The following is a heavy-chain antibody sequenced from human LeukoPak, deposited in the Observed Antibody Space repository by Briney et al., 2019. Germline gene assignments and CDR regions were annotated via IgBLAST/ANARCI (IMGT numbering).Heavy chain of an antibody. Sequence: PGGSLRLSCAASGFTFTYFSMNWVRQAPGKGLEWLSYLSSSSGAIYYADSVKGRFTISKDNARNTLYLQMNSLRDKDTGGYYCARSGKPYGLDVWGQGTTVTVSS. CDR3: ARSGKPYGLDV. V-gene: IGHV3-48*02. CDR2: LSSSSGAI. CDR1: GFTFTYFS. J-gene: IGHJ6*02. D-gene: IGHD3-10*01.